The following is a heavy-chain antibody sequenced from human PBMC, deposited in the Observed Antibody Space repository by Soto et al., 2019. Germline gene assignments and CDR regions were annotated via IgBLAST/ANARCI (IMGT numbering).Heavy chain of an antibody. Sequence: EVRLLEPGGGLVQPGGSLRLSCAASGFTFSSFFMSWVRQARGKGLDWVSGIGANGGGTYYADSVKGRFIISRDNSKNTLYLQMNSLRAEDTAVYYCARDPNGDYLGAFDFWGQKTMVTVSS. CDR2: IGANGGGT. CDR1: GFTFSSFF. CDR3: ARDPNGDYLGAFDF. D-gene: IGHD4-17*01. J-gene: IGHJ3*01. V-gene: IGHV3-23*01.